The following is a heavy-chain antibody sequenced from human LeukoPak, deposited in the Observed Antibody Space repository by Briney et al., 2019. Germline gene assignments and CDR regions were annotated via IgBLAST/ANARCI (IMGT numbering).Heavy chain of an antibody. CDR2: IRYDGSNK. J-gene: IGHJ4*02. CDR1: GFTFSSYG. V-gene: IGHV3-30*02. CDR3: AKDPGVVPAASYYFDY. Sequence: PGGSLRLSCAASGFTFSSYGMHWVRQAPGKGLEWVAFIRYDGSNKYYADSVKGRFTISRDNSENTLYLQMNSLRAEDTAVYYCAKDPGVVPAASYYFDYWGQGTLVTVSS. D-gene: IGHD2-2*01.